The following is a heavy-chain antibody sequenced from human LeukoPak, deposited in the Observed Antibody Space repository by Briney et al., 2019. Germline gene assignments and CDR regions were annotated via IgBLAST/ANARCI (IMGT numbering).Heavy chain of an antibody. V-gene: IGHV1-2*02. CDR2: INPNSGGT. D-gene: IGHD5-12*01. CDR1: GYTFTVYY. Sequence: ASVKVSCKASGYTFTVYYMHWVRQAPGQRLEWMGWINPNSGGTNYAQKFQGRVTMTRDTSISTAYMELSRLRSDDTAVYYCARRGALSGYVDYWGQGTLVTVSS. J-gene: IGHJ4*02. CDR3: ARRGALSGYVDY.